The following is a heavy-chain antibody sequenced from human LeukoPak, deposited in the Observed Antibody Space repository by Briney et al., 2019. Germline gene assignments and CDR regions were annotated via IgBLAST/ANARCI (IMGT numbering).Heavy chain of an antibody. CDR2: ISYDGSNK. J-gene: IGHJ4*02. Sequence: PGRSLRLSCAASGFTFSSYAMHWVRQAPGKGLEWVAVISYDGSNKYYADSVKGRFTISRDNSKNTLYLQMNSLRAEDTAVYYCAKDWRVTYYGSGSYLDYWGQGTLVTVSS. D-gene: IGHD3-10*01. CDR3: AKDWRVTYYGSGSYLDY. CDR1: GFTFSSYA. V-gene: IGHV3-30-3*01.